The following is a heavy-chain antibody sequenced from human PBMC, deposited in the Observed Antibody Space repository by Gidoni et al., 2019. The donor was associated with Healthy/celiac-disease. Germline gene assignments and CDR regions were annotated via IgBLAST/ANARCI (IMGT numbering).Heavy chain of an antibody. CDR3: AREAYSIVGAHDAFDI. Sequence: QVQLVESGGGVVQPGRSLRLSCAASGFTFSSYGMHWVRQAPGKGLGWVAVIWYDGSNKYYADSVKGRFTISRDNSKNTLYLQMNSLRAEDTAVYYCAREAYSIVGAHDAFDIWGQGTMVTVSS. CDR2: IWYDGSNK. D-gene: IGHD1-26*01. CDR1: GFTFSSYG. J-gene: IGHJ3*02. V-gene: IGHV3-33*08.